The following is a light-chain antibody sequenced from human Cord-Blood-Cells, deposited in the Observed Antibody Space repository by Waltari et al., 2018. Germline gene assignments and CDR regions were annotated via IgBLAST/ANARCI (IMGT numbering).Light chain of an antibody. CDR2: DVS. Sequence: QSALTQPRSVSGSPGQSVTISCNGTSSDVGGYNYVSWYQQHPGKAPKLMIYDVSKRPSGVPDRFSGSKSGNTASLTISGLQAEDEADYYCCSYAGSYTNYVFGTGTKVTVL. CDR3: CSYAGSYTNYV. CDR1: SSDVGGYNY. V-gene: IGLV2-11*01. J-gene: IGLJ1*01.